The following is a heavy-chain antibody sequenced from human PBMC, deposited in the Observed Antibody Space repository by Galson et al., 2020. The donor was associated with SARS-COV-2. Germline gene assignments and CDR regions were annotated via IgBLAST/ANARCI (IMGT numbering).Heavy chain of an antibody. J-gene: IGHJ4*02. Sequence: GESLKISCAASGFTFSSYAMSWVRQAPGKGLEWVSAISGSGGSTYYADSVKGRFTISRDNSKNTLYLQMNSLRAEDTAVYYCAKIGGGGSYVDYWGQGTLVTVAS. CDR1: GFTFSSYA. D-gene: IGHD1-26*01. CDR3: AKIGGGGSYVDY. V-gene: IGHV3-23*01. CDR2: ISGSGGST.